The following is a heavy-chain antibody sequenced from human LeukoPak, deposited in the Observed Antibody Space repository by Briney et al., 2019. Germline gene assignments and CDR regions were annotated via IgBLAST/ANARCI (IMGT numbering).Heavy chain of an antibody. CDR1: GYTFTGYY. CDR3: ASRAAAGTNHYYYMDV. CDR2: INPNSGGT. Sequence: GSSVKVSCKASGYTFTGYYMHWVRQAPGQGLEWMGWINPNSGGTNYAQKFQGRVAMTRDTSISTAYMELSRLRSDDTAVYYCASRAAAGTNHYYYMDVWGKGTTVTVSS. V-gene: IGHV1-2*02. J-gene: IGHJ6*03. D-gene: IGHD6-13*01.